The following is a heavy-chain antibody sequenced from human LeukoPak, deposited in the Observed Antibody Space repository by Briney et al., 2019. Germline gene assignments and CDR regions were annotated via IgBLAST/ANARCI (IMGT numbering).Heavy chain of an antibody. J-gene: IGHJ4*02. Sequence: GGSLRLSCTTSRFTFRSYEMSWVRQPPGKGVEGGSYISGVGTTYYADSVKGRFTISRDNAKNSLFLQMNSLRAEDTAVYFCARENSGYDGGFDYWGQGTLVTVSS. V-gene: IGHV3-48*03. CDR3: ARENSGYDGGFDY. D-gene: IGHD5-12*01. CDR2: ISGVGTT. CDR1: RFTFRSYE.